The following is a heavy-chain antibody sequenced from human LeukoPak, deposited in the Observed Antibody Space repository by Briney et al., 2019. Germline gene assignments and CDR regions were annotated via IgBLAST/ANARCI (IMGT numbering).Heavy chain of an antibody. CDR3: AEADGATSPLFGY. Sequence: GGSLRLSCADSGFTFDDYAMHWVRQAPGKGLEWVSGISWNSGSIGYADSVKGRFTISRDNAKNSLYLQMNSLRAEDMALYYCAEADGATSPLFGYWGQGTLVTVSS. J-gene: IGHJ4*02. CDR1: GFTFDDYA. V-gene: IGHV3-9*03. D-gene: IGHD1-26*01. CDR2: ISWNSGSI.